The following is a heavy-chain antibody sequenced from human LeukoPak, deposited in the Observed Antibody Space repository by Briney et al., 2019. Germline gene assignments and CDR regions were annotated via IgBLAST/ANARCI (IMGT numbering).Heavy chain of an antibody. Sequence: ASVKVSCKASGYTFTSYGISWVGQAPGQGREGMGWIRAYNGNTNYAQKLQGRVTMTTDTSPSTAYMELRSLRSDDTAVYYCAGDVRYYYGSGSYNGYYYGMDVWGKGTTVTVSS. D-gene: IGHD3-10*01. CDR1: GYTFTSYG. V-gene: IGHV1-18*04. CDR3: AGDVRYYYGSGSYNGYYYGMDV. J-gene: IGHJ6*04. CDR2: IRAYNGNT.